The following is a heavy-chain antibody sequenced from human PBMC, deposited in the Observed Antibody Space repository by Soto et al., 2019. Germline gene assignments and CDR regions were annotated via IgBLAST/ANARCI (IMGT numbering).Heavy chain of an antibody. V-gene: IGHV4-4*02. J-gene: IGHJ4*02. Sequence: SETLSLTCAVSGVSISSGNWWTWVRQSPQRGLEYIGEIFHDGTANYYPSFERRVAISMDTSKNQFSLKLTSVTAADTAIYFCARLVYDTRLNYMYFDFWGQGTLVTVSS. D-gene: IGHD3-10*01. CDR1: GVSISSGNW. CDR2: IFHDGTA. CDR3: ARLVYDTRLNYMYFDF.